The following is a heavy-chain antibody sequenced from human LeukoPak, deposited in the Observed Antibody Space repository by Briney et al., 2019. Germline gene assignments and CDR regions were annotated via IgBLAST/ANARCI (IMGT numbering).Heavy chain of an antibody. J-gene: IGHJ4*01. D-gene: IGHD3-3*01. CDR3: VKSMSGLNDY. Sequence: PGGSLRLSCAASGFIFTDYWMYWVRQAPGKGLAWVANIKEDGTEKNYVDSVKGRFTISRDNAKNTLYLQMNSLRGEDTAVYYCVKSMSGLNDYWGQEPWSPSPQ. CDR2: IKEDGTEK. V-gene: IGHV3-7*01. CDR1: GFIFTDYW.